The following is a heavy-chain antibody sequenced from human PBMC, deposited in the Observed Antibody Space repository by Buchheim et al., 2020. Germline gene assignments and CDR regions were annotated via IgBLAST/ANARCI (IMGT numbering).Heavy chain of an antibody. J-gene: IGHJ4*02. D-gene: IGHD1-26*01. V-gene: IGHV3-23*01. CDR3: AKDRNPDGAWDIDY. CDR1: GFTFRTYA. CDR2: LFGNGDGS. Sequence: EVQLLESGGDLVKTGGSLRLSCAASGFTFRTYAMNWVRQAPGKGLEWVSGLFGNGDGSAYADSVKGRFLISRTNSQNTLYLQMNSLRVEDTALYFCAKDRNPDGAWDIDYWGQGTL.